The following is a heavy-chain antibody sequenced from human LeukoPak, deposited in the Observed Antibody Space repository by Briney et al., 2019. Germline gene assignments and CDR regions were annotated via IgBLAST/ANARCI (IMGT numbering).Heavy chain of an antibody. D-gene: IGHD3-22*01. CDR1: GGSFSGYY. CDR3: AREGSSGNRYYFDY. J-gene: IGHJ4*02. Sequence: PSETLSLICAVYGGSFSGYYWRWIRQPPGKGLEWIGEINHSGSTNYNPSLKSRVTISVDTSKNQFSLKLSSVTAADTAVYYCAREGSSGNRYYFDYWGQGTLVTVSS. CDR2: INHSGST. V-gene: IGHV4-34*01.